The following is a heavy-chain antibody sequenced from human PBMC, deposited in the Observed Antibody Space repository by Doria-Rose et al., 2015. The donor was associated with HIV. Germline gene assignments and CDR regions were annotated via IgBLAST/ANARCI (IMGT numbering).Heavy chain of an antibody. D-gene: IGHD6-13*01. CDR2: IFSDDER. CDR3: ARIKSSRWYHKYYFDF. CDR1: GVSLSSPGMG. V-gene: IGHV2-26*01. Sequence: QVTLKESGPVLLKPTETLTLTRTVSGVSLSSPGMGVSWIRQPPGKALEWLANIFSDDERSYKTSLKSRLTISRGTSKSQVVLTMTDMDPVDTATYYCARIKSSRWYHKYYFDFWGQGTLVIVSA. J-gene: IGHJ4*02.